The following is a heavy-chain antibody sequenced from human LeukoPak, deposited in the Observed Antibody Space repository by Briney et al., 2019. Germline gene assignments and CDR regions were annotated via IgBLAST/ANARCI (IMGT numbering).Heavy chain of an antibody. CDR3: AKESGKFDY. J-gene: IGHJ4*02. CDR2: ISADGGST. CDR1: GLTFHDYA. V-gene: IGHV3-43*02. Sequence: GGSLRLSCVASGLTFHDYAMHWVRQAPGKGLEWVSLISADGGSTFYADSVRGRFSISRDNSKNSLYLQMNSLKTEDTAMYYCAKESGKFDYWGQGTLVAVSS.